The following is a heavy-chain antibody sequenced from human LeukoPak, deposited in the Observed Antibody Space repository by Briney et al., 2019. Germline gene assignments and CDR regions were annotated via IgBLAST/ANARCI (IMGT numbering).Heavy chain of an antibody. Sequence: SETLSLTCTVSGDSISTNNYYWGWIRQPPGKGLEWIGNIYYSGGTYYNPSLMSRVTISGDTSKNQFSLRLSSLTAADTAVYYCARWGKVPAATDAFDVWGQGAMVTVSS. CDR2: IYYSGGT. D-gene: IGHD2-2*01. CDR3: ARWGKVPAATDAFDV. V-gene: IGHV4-39*01. J-gene: IGHJ3*01. CDR1: GDSISTNNYY.